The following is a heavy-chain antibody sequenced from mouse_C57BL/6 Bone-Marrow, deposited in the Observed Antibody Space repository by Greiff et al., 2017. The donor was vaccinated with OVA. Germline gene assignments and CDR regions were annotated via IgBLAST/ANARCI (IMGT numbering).Heavy chain of an antibody. V-gene: IGHV1-15*01. Sequence: QVQLQQSGAELVRPGASVTLSCKASGYTFTDYEMHWVKQTPVHGLEWIGAIDPETGGTAYNQKFKGKAILTADNSSSTAYMELRSLTSEDSAVYYYTRSYSNYYAMDYWGQGTAVTVSS. CDR1: GYTFTDYE. D-gene: IGHD2-5*01. J-gene: IGHJ4*01. CDR3: TRSYSNYYAMDY. CDR2: IDPETGGT.